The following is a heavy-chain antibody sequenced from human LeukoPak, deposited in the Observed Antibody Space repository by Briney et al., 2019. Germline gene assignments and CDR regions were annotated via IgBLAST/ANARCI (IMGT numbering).Heavy chain of an antibody. Sequence: ASVKVSCKASGYTFTSYYMHWVRQAPGQGLEWMGIINPSGGSTSYAQEFQGRVTMTRDTSTSTVYMELSSLRSEDTAVYYCAREGYYYDSSGYFPYFDYWGQGTLVTVSS. J-gene: IGHJ4*02. D-gene: IGHD3-22*01. CDR2: INPSGGST. V-gene: IGHV1-46*01. CDR3: AREGYYYDSSGYFPYFDY. CDR1: GYTFTSYY.